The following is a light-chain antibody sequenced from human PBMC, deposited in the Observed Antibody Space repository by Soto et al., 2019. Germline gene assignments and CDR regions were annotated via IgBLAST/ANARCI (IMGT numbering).Light chain of an antibody. CDR3: QQYNSYPWT. CDR2: DAS. J-gene: IGKJ1*01. V-gene: IGKV1-5*01. CDR1: QSISSW. Sequence: DIQMTQSPSTLSASVGDRVTITCRASQSISSWLAWYQQKPWKAPKLLIDDASSLESGVPSRFSGSGSGTEFTLTISSLQPDDFATYYCQQYNSYPWTFGQGTTVDIK.